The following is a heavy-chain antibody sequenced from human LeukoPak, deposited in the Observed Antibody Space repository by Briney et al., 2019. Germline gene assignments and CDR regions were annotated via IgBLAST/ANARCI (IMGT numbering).Heavy chain of an antibody. D-gene: IGHD1-26*01. CDR3: ARAYPGWGAFDI. V-gene: IGHV3-11*06. CDR2: ISSSSSYT. Sequence: GGSLRLSCAASGFTFSDYYMSWIRQAPGKGLEWVSYISSSSSYTNYADSVKGRFTISRDNAKNSLYLQMSSLRAEDTAVYYCARAYPGWGAFDIWGQGTMVTVSS. CDR1: GFTFSDYY. J-gene: IGHJ3*02.